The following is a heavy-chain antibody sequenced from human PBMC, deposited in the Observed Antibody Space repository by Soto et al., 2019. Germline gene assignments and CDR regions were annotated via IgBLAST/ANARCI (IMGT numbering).Heavy chain of an antibody. Sequence: SETLSLTCSVSGGSISCHSYYWGWIRQPPGKGLEWVGGIFYTGTTYYSPSLKDRVTISVDTSKNSFSLNLTSVTAADTAVYFCARLVVVAPVANAWGQGTLVTVS. CDR2: IFYTGTT. CDR1: GGSISCHSYY. D-gene: IGHD2-2*01. V-gene: IGHV4-39*02. J-gene: IGHJ5*02. CDR3: ARLVVVAPVANA.